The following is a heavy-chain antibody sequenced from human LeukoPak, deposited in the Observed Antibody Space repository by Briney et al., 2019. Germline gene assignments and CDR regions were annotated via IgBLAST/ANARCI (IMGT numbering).Heavy chain of an antibody. D-gene: IGHD3-10*01. Sequence: SETLSLTCTVSGGSISSGGYYWSWIRQHPGKGLEWIGYIYYSGSTYYNPSLKSRVTISVDTSKNQFSLKLSSVTAADTAVYYCARAQGLLLWFGELSWFDPWGQGTLVTVSS. J-gene: IGHJ5*02. CDR2: IYYSGST. CDR3: ARAQGLLLWFGELSWFDP. CDR1: GGSISSGGYY. V-gene: IGHV4-31*03.